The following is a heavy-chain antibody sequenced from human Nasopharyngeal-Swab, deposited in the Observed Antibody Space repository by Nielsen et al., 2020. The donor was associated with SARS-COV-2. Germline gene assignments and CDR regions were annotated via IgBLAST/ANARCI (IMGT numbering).Heavy chain of an antibody. CDR3: ARDIMITFGGVIAYDAFDI. CDR1: GCTFSSYA. D-gene: IGHD3-16*02. Sequence: ASVKVSCKASGCTFSSYAISWVRQAPGQGLEWMGWISTYNGNTNYAQKLQGRVTMTTDTSTSTAYMELRSLRSDDTAVYYCARDIMITFGGVIAYDAFDIWGQGTMVTVSS. V-gene: IGHV1-18*01. CDR2: ISTYNGNT. J-gene: IGHJ3*02.